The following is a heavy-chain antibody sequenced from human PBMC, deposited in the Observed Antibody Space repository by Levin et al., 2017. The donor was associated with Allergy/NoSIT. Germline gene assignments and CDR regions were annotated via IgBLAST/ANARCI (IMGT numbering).Heavy chain of an antibody. CDR2: INHSGST. J-gene: IGHJ6*04. V-gene: IGHV4-34*01. D-gene: IGHD3-10*01. Sequence: SETLSLTCAVYGGSFSGYYWSWIRQPPGKGLEWIGEINHSGSTNYNPSLKSRVTISVDTSKNQFSLKLSSVTAADTAVYYCAREGAMVRGVIPLTLPPTAVWGKGTTVTVSS. CDR1: GGSFSGYY. CDR3: AREGAMVRGVIPLTLPPTAV.